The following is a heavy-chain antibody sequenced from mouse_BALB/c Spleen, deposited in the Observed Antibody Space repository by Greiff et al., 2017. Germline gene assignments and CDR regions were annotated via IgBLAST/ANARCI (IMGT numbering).Heavy chain of an antibody. J-gene: IGHJ3*01. CDR1: GYAFTNYL. CDR2: INPGSGGT. CDR3: ARSGGNYRIFAY. Sequence: VQLVESGAELVRPGTSVKVSCKASGYAFTNYLIEWVKQRPGQGLEWIGVINPGSGGTNYNEKFKGKATLTADKSSSTAYMQLSSLTSDDSAVYFCARSGGNYRIFAYWGQGTLVTVSA. D-gene: IGHD2-1*01. V-gene: IGHV1-54*01.